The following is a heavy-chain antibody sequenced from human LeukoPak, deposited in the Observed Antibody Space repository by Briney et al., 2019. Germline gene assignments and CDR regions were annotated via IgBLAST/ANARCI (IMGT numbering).Heavy chain of an antibody. V-gene: IGHV3-48*02. CDR1: GFTFSSYS. D-gene: IGHD3-22*01. CDR3: ARMYYYDSSGYYDQYYYYYYGMDV. CDR2: ISSSSSTI. J-gene: IGHJ6*02. Sequence: GGSLRLSCAASGFTFSSYSMNWVRQAPGKGLEWVSYISSSSSTIYYADSVKGRFTISRDNAKNSLYLQMNSLRDEDTAVYYCARMYYYDSSGYYDQYYYYYYGMDVWGQGTTVTVTS.